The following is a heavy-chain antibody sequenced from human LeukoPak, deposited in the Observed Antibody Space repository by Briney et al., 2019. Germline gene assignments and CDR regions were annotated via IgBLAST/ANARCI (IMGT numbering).Heavy chain of an antibody. CDR1: GGTFSSYA. V-gene: IGHV1-69*04. Sequence: GSSVKVSCKASGGTFSSYAISWVRQAPGQGLEWMGRIIPILGIANYAQKFQGRVTITADKSTSTAYMELSSLRSEDTAVYYCARMIDPARWYYAMDVWGQGTTVTVSS. D-gene: IGHD2-15*01. CDR3: ARMIDPARWYYAMDV. CDR2: IIPILGIA. J-gene: IGHJ6*02.